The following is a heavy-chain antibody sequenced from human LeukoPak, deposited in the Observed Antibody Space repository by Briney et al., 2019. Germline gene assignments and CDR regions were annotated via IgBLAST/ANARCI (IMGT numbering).Heavy chain of an antibody. J-gene: IGHJ4*02. D-gene: IGHD3-22*01. CDR2: IRPSGDNT. CDR3: AKHSHDGSAPYYEVQFDS. CDR1: GFTFSSYD. V-gene: IGHV3-23*01. Sequence: GGALRLSCAASGFTFSSYDMTWVRQAPGRGLEWVSSIRPSGDNTYYGDSVKGRFTISRDNSKNTVYLQMNSLRAEDTAVYYCAKHSHDGSAPYYEVQFDSWGQGTLVTVSS.